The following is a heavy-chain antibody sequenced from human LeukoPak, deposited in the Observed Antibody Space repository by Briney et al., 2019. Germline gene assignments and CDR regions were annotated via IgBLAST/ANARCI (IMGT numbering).Heavy chain of an antibody. V-gene: IGHV3-48*03. CDR1: GFSFRNYE. CDR3: ARDAHSGDG. Sequence: SLRLSWAAAGFSFRNYEMNWVSQAPGKWLEWVSYISNSGANICYADSVKGRFTVSRDNAKNSLFLQMNSLRPEDTAVYYCARDAHSGDGWGQGTLVTVSS. J-gene: IGHJ4*02. CDR2: ISNSGANI. D-gene: IGHD6-25*01.